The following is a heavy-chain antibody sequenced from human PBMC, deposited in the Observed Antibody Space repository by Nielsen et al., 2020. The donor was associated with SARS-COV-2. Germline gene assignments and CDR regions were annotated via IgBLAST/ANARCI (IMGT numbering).Heavy chain of an antibody. V-gene: IGHV3-23*01. J-gene: IGHJ5*02. Sequence: GESLKISCAASGFNFSGHSMSWVRQAPGKGLEWVSFISGSGSDTYYADSVKGRFTISRDNSKITSYLQMRSLGAEDTAVYYCAKEKRGLFLGLYDLWGQGTLVTVSS. CDR2: ISGSGSDT. CDR3: AKEKRGLFLGLYDL. D-gene: IGHD3/OR15-3a*01. CDR1: GFNFSGHS.